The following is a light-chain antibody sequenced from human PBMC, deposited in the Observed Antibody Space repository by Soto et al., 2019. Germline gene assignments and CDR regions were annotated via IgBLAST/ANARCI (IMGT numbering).Light chain of an antibody. V-gene: IGLV2-14*01. CDR3: SSYIDSNTFV. Sequence: QSVLTQPPSVSGTPGQSITISCTGTSSDVGGYNFVSWFQQHPDKAPKVMIYEVSNRPSGVSDRFSGSKSGNTASLIISGLQAEDEADYYCSSYIDSNTFVFGTGTKLTVL. J-gene: IGLJ1*01. CDR1: SSDVGGYNF. CDR2: EVS.